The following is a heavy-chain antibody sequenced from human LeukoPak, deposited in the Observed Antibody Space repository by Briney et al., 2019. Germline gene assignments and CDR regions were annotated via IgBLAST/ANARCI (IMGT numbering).Heavy chain of an antibody. CDR1: GGSISSGSYY. D-gene: IGHD6-19*01. Sequence: KASETLSLTCTVSGGSISSGSYYWSWIRQPAGKGLEWIGRIYTSGSTNYNPSLKSRVTISVDTSKNQFSLKLSSVTAADTAVYFCARFAQNLAVAGNPFDYWGQGTLVTVSS. CDR3: ARFAQNLAVAGNPFDY. CDR2: IYTSGST. J-gene: IGHJ4*02. V-gene: IGHV4-61*02.